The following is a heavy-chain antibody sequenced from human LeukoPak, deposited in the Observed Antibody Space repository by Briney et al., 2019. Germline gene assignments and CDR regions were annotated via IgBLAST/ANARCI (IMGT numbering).Heavy chain of an antibody. CDR2: INGDGSGT. CDR1: GFTFSGYW. D-gene: IGHD5-18*01. J-gene: IGHJ3*02. Sequence: GGSLRLSCAASGFTFSGYWMHWVRQAPGKGLVWVSRINGDGSGTNYDDSVKGRFTISRDNAKNTLYLQMNSLRAEDTAVYYCARGGYTYGPATLGALDIWGPGTMVPVSS. V-gene: IGHV3-74*01. CDR3: ARGGYTYGPATLGALDI.